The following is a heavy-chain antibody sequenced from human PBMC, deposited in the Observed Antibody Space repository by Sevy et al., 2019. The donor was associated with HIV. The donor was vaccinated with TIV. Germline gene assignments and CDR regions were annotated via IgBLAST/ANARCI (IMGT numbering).Heavy chain of an antibody. D-gene: IGHD1-26*01. Sequence: SQTLSLTCAISGDSVSSNSAAWNWIRQSPSRGLEWLGRTYYRSKWYNDYAVSVKGRITINPDTSKNQFSLQLNSVTPEDTAVYYCARVISLGSYSLYYFDYWGQGTLVTVSS. V-gene: IGHV6-1*01. CDR2: TYYRSKWYN. CDR1: GDSVSSNSAA. CDR3: ARVISLGSYSLYYFDY. J-gene: IGHJ4*02.